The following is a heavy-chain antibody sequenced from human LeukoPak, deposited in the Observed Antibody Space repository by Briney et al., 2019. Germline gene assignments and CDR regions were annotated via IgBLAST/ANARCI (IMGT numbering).Heavy chain of an antibody. J-gene: IGHJ5*02. V-gene: IGHV3-23*01. CDR1: GSALSSQA. Sequence: GGSLRLSCAASGSALSSQALSWVRQAPGKGLEWVSSFTGSDGNIHYADSVKGRFTLSRDSSKETMYLQMISLRADDTATYYCAAGGGNTFNPWGQGILVTVSS. D-gene: IGHD1/OR15-1a*01. CDR2: FTGSDGNI. CDR3: AAGGGNTFNP.